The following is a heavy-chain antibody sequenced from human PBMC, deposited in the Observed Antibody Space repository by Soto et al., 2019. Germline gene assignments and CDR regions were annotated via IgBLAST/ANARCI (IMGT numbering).Heavy chain of an antibody. D-gene: IGHD5-18*01. J-gene: IGHJ4*02. Sequence: EVQLVESGGGLVQPGGSLRLSCAASGFTFSDRFMDWVRQAPGKGLEWVGRTGNKANSYTTEYAAYVKDRFTISRDDSKNLLYLQMNSLKPDDTAVYYCARVYSDGYGDNFDYWGQGTLVTVS. V-gene: IGHV3-72*01. CDR3: ARVYSDGYGDNFDY. CDR1: GFTFSDRF. CDR2: TGNKANSYTT.